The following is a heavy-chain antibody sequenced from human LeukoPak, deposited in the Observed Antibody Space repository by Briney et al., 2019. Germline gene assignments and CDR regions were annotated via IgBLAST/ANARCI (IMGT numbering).Heavy chain of an antibody. CDR1: GFTFSSYG. V-gene: IGHV3-33*06. Sequence: PEGSLRLSCAASGFTFSSYGMHWVRQAPGKGLEWVAVIWYDGSNKYYADSVKGRFTISRDNSKNTLYLQMNSLRAEDTAVYYCAKEATVSTYYYYYYMDVWGKGTTVTVSS. D-gene: IGHD4-17*01. J-gene: IGHJ6*03. CDR3: AKEATVSTYYYYYYMDV. CDR2: IWYDGSNK.